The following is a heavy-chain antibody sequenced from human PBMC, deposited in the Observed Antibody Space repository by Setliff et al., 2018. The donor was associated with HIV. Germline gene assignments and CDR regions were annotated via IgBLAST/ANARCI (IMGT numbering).Heavy chain of an antibody. CDR1: GGSISSGSYY. Sequence: ASETLSLTCTVSGGSISSGSYYWNWIRQPAGKGLEWIGRIYTSGSTNYNPPLKSRVTISVDTSKNQFSLKVSSVTAADTAMYHCARDRSSGWSKDWFDTWGQGILVTVSS. V-gene: IGHV4-61*02. CDR2: IYTSGST. D-gene: IGHD6-19*01. J-gene: IGHJ5*02. CDR3: ARDRSSGWSKDWFDT.